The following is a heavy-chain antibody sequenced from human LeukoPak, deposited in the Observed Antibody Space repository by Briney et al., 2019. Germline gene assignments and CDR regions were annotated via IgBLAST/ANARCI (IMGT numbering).Heavy chain of an antibody. CDR1: GGSISSSSSY. CDR2: IYYSGSS. CDR3: ARDQGAIILGYFDY. V-gene: IGHV4-39*07. D-gene: IGHD2-21*01. Sequence: SETLSLTCSVSGGSISSSSSYWGWIRQPPGKGLEWIGSIYYSGSSFDNPALKSRVTISVDTSKNQFSLKLSSVTAADTAVYYCARDQGAIILGYFDYWGQGTLVTVSS. J-gene: IGHJ4*02.